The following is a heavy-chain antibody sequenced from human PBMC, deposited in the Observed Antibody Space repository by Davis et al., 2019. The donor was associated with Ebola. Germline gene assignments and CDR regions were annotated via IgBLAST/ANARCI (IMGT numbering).Heavy chain of an antibody. CDR1: GITFTIFY. Sequence: GESLKISCAASGITFTIFYMHWFSPAPGRGLEWVAFVRSHGSDDHYADSVKGRFTISRDNSKNTLYLQMNSLRPEDTAGYYCGRDSDDYSFDYWGQGTLVSVSS. V-gene: IGHV3-30*02. J-gene: IGHJ4*02. CDR3: GRDSDDYSFDY. CDR2: VRSHGSDD. D-gene: IGHD4-11*01.